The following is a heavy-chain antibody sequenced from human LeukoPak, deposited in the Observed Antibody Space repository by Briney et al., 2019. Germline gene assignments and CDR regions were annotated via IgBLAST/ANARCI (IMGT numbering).Heavy chain of an antibody. CDR1: GYSFTSYW. Sequence: GESLKISCKGSGYSFTSYWIGWVRQMPGKGPEWMGIIYPGDSDTRYSPSFQGQVTISADKSISTAYLQWSSLKASDTAMYYCARSLSLMGSGWYRNWFDPWGQGTLVTVSS. CDR2: IYPGDSDT. V-gene: IGHV5-51*01. J-gene: IGHJ5*02. D-gene: IGHD6-19*01. CDR3: ARSLSLMGSGWYRNWFDP.